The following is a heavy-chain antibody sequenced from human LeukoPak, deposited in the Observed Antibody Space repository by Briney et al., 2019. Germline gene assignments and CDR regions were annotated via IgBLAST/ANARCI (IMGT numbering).Heavy chain of an antibody. CDR3: ARGYYYDSSGYSDAFDI. CDR2: ISSSSSTI. V-gene: IGHV3-48*02. CDR1: GFXFSSYS. Sequence: GGSLRLSCAASGFXFSSYSMNWVRQAPGKGLEWVSYISSSSSTIYYADSVKGRFTISRDNAKNSLYLQMNSLRDEDTAVYYCARGYYYDSSGYSDAFDIWGQGTVVTVSS. J-gene: IGHJ3*02. D-gene: IGHD3-22*01.